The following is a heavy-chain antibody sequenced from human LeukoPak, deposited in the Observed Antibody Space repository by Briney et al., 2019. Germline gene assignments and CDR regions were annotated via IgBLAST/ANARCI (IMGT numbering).Heavy chain of an antibody. Sequence: GGSLRLSCAASRFTFSSYGMHWVRQAPGKGLEWVAYIQYDGSNEQYADSVKGRFSISRDSSKNILYLQMNSLRAEDTAVYYCAKDRCSNGVGCYYYMDVWGKGTTVTISS. D-gene: IGHD2-8*01. V-gene: IGHV3-30*02. CDR1: RFTFSSYG. J-gene: IGHJ6*03. CDR3: AKDRCSNGVGCYYYMDV. CDR2: IQYDGSNE.